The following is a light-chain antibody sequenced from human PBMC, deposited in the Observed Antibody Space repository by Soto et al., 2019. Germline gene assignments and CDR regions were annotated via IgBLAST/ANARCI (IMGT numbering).Light chain of an antibody. V-gene: IGKV1-39*01. CDR2: AAF. CDR3: QQYDSYSPT. CDR1: QRISSF. J-gene: IGKJ1*01. Sequence: DIQKTPSPSSLSASVVDRVSITCLASQRISSFLNWYQQKPGKAPKLLIFAAFSLQSGVPSRFSGSGSGTDFTLTISSLQPDDFATYYCQQYDSYSPTFGQGTMGVIK.